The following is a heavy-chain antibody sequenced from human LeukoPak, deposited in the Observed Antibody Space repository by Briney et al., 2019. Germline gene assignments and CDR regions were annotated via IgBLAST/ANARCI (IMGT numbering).Heavy chain of an antibody. Sequence: GGSLRLSCAASGFTFSSYAMSWVRQAPGKGLEWVSAISGSGGSTYYADSVKGRFTISRDNSKNTLYLQMNSLRAEDTAVYYCAKPEEDYGGNSAPGRDDYWGQGTLVTVSS. J-gene: IGHJ4*02. V-gene: IGHV3-23*01. D-gene: IGHD4-23*01. CDR3: AKPEEDYGGNSAPGRDDY. CDR1: GFTFSSYA. CDR2: ISGSGGST.